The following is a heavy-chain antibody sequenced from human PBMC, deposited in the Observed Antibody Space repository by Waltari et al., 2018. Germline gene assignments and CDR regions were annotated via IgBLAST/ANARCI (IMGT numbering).Heavy chain of an antibody. CDR3: ARGRHSIFGVVIITPLYYYGMDV. J-gene: IGHJ6*02. D-gene: IGHD3-3*01. CDR1: GGTFSSYA. Sequence: QVQLVQSGAEVKKPGSSVKVSCKASGGTFSSYAISWVRQAPGQGLEWMGGIIPIFGTANYAQKFQGRVTITADESTSTAYMELSSLRSEDTAVYYCARGRHSIFGVVIITPLYYYGMDVWDQGP. CDR2: IIPIFGTA. V-gene: IGHV1-69*01.